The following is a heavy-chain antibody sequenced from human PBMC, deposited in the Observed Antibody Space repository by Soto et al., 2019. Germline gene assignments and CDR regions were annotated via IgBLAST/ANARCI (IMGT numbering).Heavy chain of an antibody. CDR3: AAEGLDGYNWDY. CDR2: IVVGSGNT. Sequence: GASVKVSCKASGFTFTSSAVQWVRQARGQRLEWIGWIVVGSGNTNYAQKFQERVTITRDVSTSTAYMELSSLRSEDTAVYYCAAEGLDGYNWDYWGQGTLVTVSS. CDR1: GFTFTSSA. D-gene: IGHD5-12*01. J-gene: IGHJ4*02. V-gene: IGHV1-58*01.